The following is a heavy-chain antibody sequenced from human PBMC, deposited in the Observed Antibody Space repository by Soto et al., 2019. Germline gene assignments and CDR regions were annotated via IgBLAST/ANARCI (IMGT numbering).Heavy chain of an antibody. CDR2: IHYSGST. CDR3: AAHDSGGYYAEY. CDR1: GDSVTISDYY. V-gene: IGHV4-39*01. D-gene: IGHD3-22*01. J-gene: IGHJ4*02. Sequence: QLQLQESGPGLVKPSETLSLTCTVSGDSVTISDYYWGWIRQPPGKGLERIGSIHYSGSTYYNPSLMSRVTISGDTSKKQFSLKLTSVTAADAAVYYCAAHDSGGYYAEYWGQGTLVSVSA.